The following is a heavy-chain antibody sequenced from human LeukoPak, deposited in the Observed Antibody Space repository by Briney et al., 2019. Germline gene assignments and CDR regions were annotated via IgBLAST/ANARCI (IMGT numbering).Heavy chain of an antibody. Sequence: GGSLRLSCVVSGFTFSNFWMSWVRQAPGKGLEWVANIKYDGSEKYYVDSVKGRFTISRDNAENSLYLQMNSLRAEDTAVYYCSRDGGAAVGIPRRVNDYWGQGILVTVSS. J-gene: IGHJ4*02. CDR1: GFTFSNFW. D-gene: IGHD6-13*01. V-gene: IGHV3-7*03. CDR3: SRDGGAAVGIPRRVNDY. CDR2: IKYDGSEK.